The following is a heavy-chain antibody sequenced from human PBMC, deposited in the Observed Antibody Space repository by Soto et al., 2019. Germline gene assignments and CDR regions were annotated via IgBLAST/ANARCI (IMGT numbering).Heavy chain of an antibody. CDR2: ISGSGGNT. CDR3: AKVSSSWYAGFFDL. Sequence: PGGSLRLSCAASGFTFSSYAMSWVRQAPGKGLEWVSAISGSGGNTYYADSVKGRLTISRDNSKNTLYLQIHTLRAEDTAVYYCAKVSSSWYAGFFDLWGQGTLVTVSS. D-gene: IGHD6-13*01. V-gene: IGHV3-23*01. CDR1: GFTFSSYA. J-gene: IGHJ4*02.